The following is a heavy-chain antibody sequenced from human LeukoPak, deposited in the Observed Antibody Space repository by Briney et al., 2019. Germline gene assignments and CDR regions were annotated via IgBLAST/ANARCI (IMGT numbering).Heavy chain of an antibody. D-gene: IGHD3-22*01. J-gene: IGHJ3*02. Sequence: GESLKISCKGSGYSFTSYWIGWVRQMPGKGLEWMGIIYPGDSDTRYSPSFQGQVTISADKSISTAYLQWSSLKASDTAMYYCARRGFGSSGPNDAFDIWGQGTMVTVSS. CDR3: ARRGFGSSGPNDAFDI. V-gene: IGHV5-51*01. CDR1: GYSFTSYW. CDR2: IYPGDSDT.